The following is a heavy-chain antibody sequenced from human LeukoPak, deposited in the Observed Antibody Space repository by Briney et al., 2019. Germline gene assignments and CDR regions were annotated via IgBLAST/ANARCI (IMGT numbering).Heavy chain of an antibody. D-gene: IGHD3-22*01. Sequence: SETLSLTCAVYGGSFSGYYWSWIRQPPGKGREWIGEINHSGSTNYNPSLKSRVTISVDTSKNQFSLKLSSVTAADTAVYYCARLQRSYDSSGYRAFDIWGQGTMVTVSS. CDR3: ARLQRSYDSSGYRAFDI. J-gene: IGHJ3*02. CDR2: INHSGST. V-gene: IGHV4-34*01. CDR1: GGSFSGYY.